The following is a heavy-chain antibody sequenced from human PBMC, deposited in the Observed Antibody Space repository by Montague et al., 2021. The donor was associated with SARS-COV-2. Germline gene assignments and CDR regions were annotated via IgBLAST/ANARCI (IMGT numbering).Heavy chain of an antibody. CDR1: GGSISTNY. CDR2: IYYSGNP. Sequence: SETLSLTCTVSGGSISTNYWSWIRQSPGKGLEWIGYIYYSGNPNYNPSLTSRLSMSVDTSKNQFSLELSSVTAADTAAFFCARGKGCNPDAFDLWGQGIPVTVSS. D-gene: IGHD1-14*01. CDR3: ARGKGCNPDAFDL. J-gene: IGHJ3*01. V-gene: IGHV4-59*01.